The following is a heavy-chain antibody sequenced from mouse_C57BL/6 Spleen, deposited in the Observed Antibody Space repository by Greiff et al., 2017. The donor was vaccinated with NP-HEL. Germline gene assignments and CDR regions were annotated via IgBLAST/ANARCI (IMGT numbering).Heavy chain of an antibody. CDR3: ARRRELYYSNYAWFAY. J-gene: IGHJ3*01. Sequence: QVQLKESGAELMKPGASVKLSCKATGYTFTGYWIEWVKQRPGHGLEWIGEILPGSGSTNYNEKFKGKATFTADTSSNTAYMQLSSLTTEDSAIYYCARRRELYYSNYAWFAYWGQGTLVTVSA. CDR2: ILPGSGST. V-gene: IGHV1-9*01. D-gene: IGHD2-5*01. CDR1: GYTFTGYW.